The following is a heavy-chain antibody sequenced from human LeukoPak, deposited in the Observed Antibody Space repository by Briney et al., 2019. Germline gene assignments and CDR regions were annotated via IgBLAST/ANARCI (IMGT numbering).Heavy chain of an antibody. CDR2: INPNRSDT. V-gene: IGHV1-2*02. D-gene: IGHD4-17*01. J-gene: IGHJ4*02. CDR3: TRDLLGFATTPLSD. Sequence: ASVRVSCKASGYTFTNNYIHWVRQAPGHGLEWMGWINPNRSDTNYAQKFQGRVTMTRDTSISTAFIELTRLTSDDTAVYYCTRDLLGFATTPLSDWGQGTLVTVSS. CDR1: GYTFTNNY.